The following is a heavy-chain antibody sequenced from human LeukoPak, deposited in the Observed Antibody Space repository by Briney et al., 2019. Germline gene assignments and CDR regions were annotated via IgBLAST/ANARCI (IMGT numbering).Heavy chain of an antibody. D-gene: IGHD6-6*01. V-gene: IGHV1-8*03. CDR3: AREPPSSSQRFDY. Sequence: ASVKVSCKASGYTFTSYDINWVRQAPGQGLEWMGWMNPNSGDTAYAQKFQGRVTITRDTSIRTAYMELSSLRSEDTAVYYCAREPPSSSQRFDYWGQGTLVTVSS. CDR2: MNPNSGDT. J-gene: IGHJ4*02. CDR1: GYTFTSYD.